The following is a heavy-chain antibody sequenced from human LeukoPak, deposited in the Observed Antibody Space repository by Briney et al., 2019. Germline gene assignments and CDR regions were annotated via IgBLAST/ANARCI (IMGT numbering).Heavy chain of an antibody. J-gene: IGHJ6*03. Sequence: ASVKVSCKASGYTFTGYYIHWMRQAPGQGLEWMGWINPNSGGTNYAQKFQGRVTMTRDTSISTAYMELSRLRSDDTAVYYCARTTEGGYTYGYFYYYYMDVWGKGTTVTISS. D-gene: IGHD5-18*01. V-gene: IGHV1-2*02. CDR3: ARTTEGGYTYGYFYYYYMDV. CDR1: GYTFTGYY. CDR2: INPNSGGT.